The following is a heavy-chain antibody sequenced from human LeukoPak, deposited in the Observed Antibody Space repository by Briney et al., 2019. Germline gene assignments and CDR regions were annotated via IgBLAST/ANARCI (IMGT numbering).Heavy chain of an antibody. D-gene: IGHD3-10*01. CDR1: PFTFSSYE. CDR3: ARGIDGDYYGSGSHLEPHLY. CDR2: ISSSGSTI. J-gene: IGHJ4*02. V-gene: IGHV3-48*03. Sequence: GGSLRLSCAASPFTFSSYEMNWVRQAPGKGLEWVSYISSSGSTIYYADSVKGRFTISRDNAKNSLYLQMNSLRAEDTAVYYCARGIDGDYYGSGSHLEPHLYWGQGTLVTVSS.